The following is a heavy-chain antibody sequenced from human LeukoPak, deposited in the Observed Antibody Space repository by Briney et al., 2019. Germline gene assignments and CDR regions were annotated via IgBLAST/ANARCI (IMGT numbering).Heavy chain of an antibody. D-gene: IGHD3-3*01. J-gene: IGHJ6*03. CDR3: ARDQVYAFWSGRFDYYYYYMDV. CDR2: IKQDESEK. CDR1: GFTFSSYW. Sequence: GGSLRLSCAASGFTFSSYWMSWVRQAPGKGLEWVANIKQDESEKYYVDSVKGRFTISRDNAKNSLYQQMNSLRAEDTAVYYCARDQVYAFWSGRFDYYYYYMDVWGKGTTVTVSS. V-gene: IGHV3-7*01.